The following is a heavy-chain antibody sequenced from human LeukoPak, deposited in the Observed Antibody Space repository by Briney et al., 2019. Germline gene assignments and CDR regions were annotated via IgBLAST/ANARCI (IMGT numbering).Heavy chain of an antibody. J-gene: IGHJ4*02. V-gene: IGHV4-59*01. D-gene: IGHD1-7*01. CDR2: IYYSGST. Sequence: SETLSLTCTVSGGSISSYYWSWIRQPPGKGLEWIGYIYYSGSTNYNPSLKSRVTMSVGTSKNQFSLKLSSVTAADTAVYYCARGLTGTTGRFDYWGQGTLVTVSS. CDR3: ARGLTGTTGRFDY. CDR1: GGSISSYY.